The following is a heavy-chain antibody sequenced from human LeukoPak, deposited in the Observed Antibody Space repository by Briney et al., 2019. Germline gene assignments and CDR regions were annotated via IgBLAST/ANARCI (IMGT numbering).Heavy chain of an antibody. D-gene: IGHD4-17*01. V-gene: IGHV4-4*07. CDR1: GGSVSSDF. J-gene: IGHJ6*03. Sequence: SETLSLTCTVSGGSVSSDFWSWIRQPAGKGLEWIGRIYTSGNTDYSPSLKSRVTMSVDTSKNQFSLKMRSVTAADTAVYYCARDIRVGLRNYYYMDVWGKGTTVTVSS. CDR3: ARDIRVGLRNYYYMDV. CDR2: IYTSGNT.